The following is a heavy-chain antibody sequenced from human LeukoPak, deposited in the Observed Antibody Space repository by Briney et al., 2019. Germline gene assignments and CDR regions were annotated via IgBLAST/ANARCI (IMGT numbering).Heavy chain of an antibody. D-gene: IGHD3-10*01. CDR1: GGTFSSYA. Sequence: SVKVSCKASGGTFSSYAISWVRQAPGQVLEWMGGIIPIFGTANYAQKFQGRVTITADKSTSTAYMELSSLRSEDTAVYYCARDDITMVRGVRAPYYYYMDVWGKGTTVTISS. CDR2: IIPIFGTA. V-gene: IGHV1-69*06. CDR3: ARDDITMVRGVRAPYYYYMDV. J-gene: IGHJ6*03.